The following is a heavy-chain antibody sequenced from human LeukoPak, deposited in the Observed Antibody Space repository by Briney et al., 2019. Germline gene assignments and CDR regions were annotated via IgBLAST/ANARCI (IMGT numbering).Heavy chain of an antibody. CDR1: GFTFSNAW. CDR2: ISSSSSSI. Sequence: GGSLRLSCAASGFTFSNAWMSWVRQAPGEGLEWLSYISSSSSSIYYADSVKGRFTISRDNAKNSLYLQMNSLRAEDTAVYYCAIPPLSGTGSSRPLAGIDVWGQGTTVTVSS. D-gene: IGHD3-10*01. V-gene: IGHV3-48*04. J-gene: IGHJ6*02. CDR3: AIPPLSGTGSSRPLAGIDV.